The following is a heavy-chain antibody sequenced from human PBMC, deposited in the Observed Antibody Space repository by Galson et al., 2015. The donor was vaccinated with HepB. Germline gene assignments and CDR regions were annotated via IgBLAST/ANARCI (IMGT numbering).Heavy chain of an antibody. J-gene: IGHJ3*02. CDR2: INPSGGST. CDR3: ARDSLRITMIVVPREAWDAFDI. Sequence: SVKVSCKASGYTFTSYGISWVRQAPGQGLEWMGIINPSGGSTSYAQKFQGRVTMTRDTSTSTVYMELSSLRSEDTAVYYCARDSLRITMIVVPREAWDAFDIWGQGTMVTVSS. V-gene: IGHV1-46*01. CDR1: GYTFTSYG. D-gene: IGHD3-22*01.